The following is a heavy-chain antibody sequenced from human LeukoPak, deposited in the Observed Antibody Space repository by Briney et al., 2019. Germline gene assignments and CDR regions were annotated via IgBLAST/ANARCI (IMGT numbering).Heavy chain of an antibody. J-gene: IGHJ6*03. V-gene: IGHV3-7*01. D-gene: IGHD3-3*01. CDR1: GFTFSRFW. CDR3: AREPSYHFWSGYSNYYYYYMDV. CDR2: IKEDGSER. Sequence: PGGSLRLSCAASGFTFSRFWMSWVRQAPGKGLEWVANIKEDGSERYYVDSVKGRFTISRDNAKNSLYLQMNTLRAEDTAVYYCAREPSYHFWSGYSNYYYYYMDVWGKGTTVTVSS.